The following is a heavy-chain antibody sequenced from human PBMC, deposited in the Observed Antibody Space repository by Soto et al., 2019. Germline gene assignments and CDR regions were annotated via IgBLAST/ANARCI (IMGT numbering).Heavy chain of an antibody. Sequence: QVHLEQSGAGVRKPGASVKLSCKASGYAFTKYGLHWVRQAPGQRPEWMGWINGGTGHTQFSERLQGRVTITRDTAASTAYMELTSLRSEDTAVYYCARDAKVFGVISNPYDYWGQGTLVTVSS. CDR2: INGGTGHT. CDR3: ARDAKVFGVISNPYDY. J-gene: IGHJ4*02. CDR1: GYAFTKYG. D-gene: IGHD3-3*01. V-gene: IGHV1-3*01.